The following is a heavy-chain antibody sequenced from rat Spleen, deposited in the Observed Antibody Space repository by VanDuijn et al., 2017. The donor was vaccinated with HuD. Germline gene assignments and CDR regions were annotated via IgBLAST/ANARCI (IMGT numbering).Heavy chain of an antibody. J-gene: IGHJ2*01. V-gene: IGHV5-22*01. D-gene: IGHD1-1*01. Sequence: EVQLVESGGGLVQPGRSLKLSCAASGFTFSDYYMAWVRQAPKKGLEWVASISYEGSSTYYGDSVKGRFTISRDNARGTLYLQMDSLRSEDTATYYCTREDYRFDYWGQGVMVTVSS. CDR2: ISYEGSST. CDR3: TREDYRFDY. CDR1: GFTFSDYY.